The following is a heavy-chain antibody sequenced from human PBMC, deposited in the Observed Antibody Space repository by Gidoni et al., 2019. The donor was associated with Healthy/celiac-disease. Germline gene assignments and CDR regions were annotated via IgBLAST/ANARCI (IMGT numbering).Heavy chain of an antibody. V-gene: IGHV4-4*02. CDR2: SYHSGST. CDR1: GGSISISNW. D-gene: IGHD3-16*02. J-gene: IGHJ4*02. Sequence: QVQLQESGPGLVKPSGTLSLTCAVSGGSISISNWWSWVRQPPGKGLEWIGESYHSGSTNYNPSLKSRVTISVDKSKNQFSLKLSSVTAADTAVYYCARHRLMRLHLGELSSEQGDYWGQGTLVTVSS. CDR3: ARHRLMRLHLGELSSEQGDY.